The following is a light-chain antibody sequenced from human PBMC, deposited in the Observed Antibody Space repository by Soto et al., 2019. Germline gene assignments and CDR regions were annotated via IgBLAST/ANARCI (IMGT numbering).Light chain of an antibody. CDR2: EVS. J-gene: IGLJ2*01. CDR1: SSDVGGYKY. CDR3: CSYTGGTTLV. Sequence: QSALTQPASVSGSPGQSITISCTGSSSDVGGYKYVSWYQQHPGKAPKLMIFEVSNRPSGVSNRFSGSKSGNTASLTISGLHAEDEGDYYCCSYTGGTTLVCGGGTQLTVL. V-gene: IGLV2-14*01.